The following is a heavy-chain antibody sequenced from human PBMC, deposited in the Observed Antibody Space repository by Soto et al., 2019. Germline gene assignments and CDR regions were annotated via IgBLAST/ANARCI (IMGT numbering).Heavy chain of an antibody. CDR2: IRSKTYGEAT. CDR3: TRDGWGKLELNNYFDP. D-gene: IGHD1-7*01. J-gene: IGHJ5*02. Sequence: GSLRLSCTTSGFTFGDYAVSWVRQAPGMGLEWVGFIRSKTYGEATESAASVKGRFTISRDDSKSIAYLQMNSLKTEDTAVYFCTRDGWGKLELNNYFDPWGQGTLVTVSS. V-gene: IGHV3-49*04. CDR1: GFTFGDYA.